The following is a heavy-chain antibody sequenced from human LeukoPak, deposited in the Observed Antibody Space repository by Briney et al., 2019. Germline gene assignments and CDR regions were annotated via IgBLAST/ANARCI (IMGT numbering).Heavy chain of an antibody. CDR2: INPNSGGT. Sequence: ASVKVSCKASGYTFTGYYVHWVRQAPGQGLEWMGWINPNSGGTNYAQKFQGWVTMTRDTSISTAYMELSRLRSDGTAVYYCAREAYCSSTSCHEGADAFDIWGQGTMVTVSS. CDR1: GYTFTGYY. J-gene: IGHJ3*02. D-gene: IGHD2-2*01. CDR3: AREAYCSSTSCHEGADAFDI. V-gene: IGHV1-2*04.